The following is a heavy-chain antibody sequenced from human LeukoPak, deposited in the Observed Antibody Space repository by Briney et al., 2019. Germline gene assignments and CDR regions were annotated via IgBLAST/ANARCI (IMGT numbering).Heavy chain of an antibody. CDR2: MNPNSGNT. CDR3: ARGCGGSCYSSGYYAMDV. Sequence: ASVKVSYKASGYTFTSYDINWVRQATGQGLEWMGWMNPNSGNTGYAQKFQGRVTMTRNTSISTAYMELSSLRSEDTAVYYCARGCGGSCYSSGYYAMDVWGQGTTVTVSS. CDR1: GYTFTSYD. J-gene: IGHJ6*02. D-gene: IGHD2-15*01. V-gene: IGHV1-8*01.